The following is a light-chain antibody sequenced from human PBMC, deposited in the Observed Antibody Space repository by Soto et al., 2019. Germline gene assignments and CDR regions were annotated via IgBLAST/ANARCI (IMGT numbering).Light chain of an antibody. Sequence: QSVLTQPPSASGTPGQRVTISCSGSSSNIGSNYVYWYQQLPGTAPKLLIYRNNQRPSGVPDRFSGCKSGTSASLAISGLRSEDEAGYYCAAWDDSLSGRSFGTGTKLTVL. J-gene: IGLJ1*01. CDR3: AAWDDSLSGRS. V-gene: IGLV1-47*01. CDR2: RNN. CDR1: SSNIGSNY.